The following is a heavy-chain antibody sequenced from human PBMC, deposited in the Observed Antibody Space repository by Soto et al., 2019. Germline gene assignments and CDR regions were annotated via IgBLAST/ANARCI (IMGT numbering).Heavy chain of an antibody. D-gene: IGHD4-17*01. CDR1: GGTFSSYT. Sequence: SVKVSCKASGGTFSSYTISWVRQAPGQGLEWMGRIIPILGIANYAQKFQGRVTITADKSTSTAYMELSSLRSEDTAVYYCARYTRSSTVTTSSYYYYYMDVWGKGTTVTVSS. J-gene: IGHJ6*03. V-gene: IGHV1-69*02. CDR3: ARYTRSSTVTTSSYYYYYMDV. CDR2: IIPILGIA.